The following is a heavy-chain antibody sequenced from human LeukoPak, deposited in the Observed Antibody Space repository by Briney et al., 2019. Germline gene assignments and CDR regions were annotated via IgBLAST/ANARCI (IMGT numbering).Heavy chain of an antibody. Sequence: GDSLKISCKGSGYSFTSYWIGWVRQMPGKGLEWMGIIYPGDSDTTYSPSFQGQVTISADKSISTAYLQWSSLKASDTAMYYCARGRLGYCSGGSCYSGYPDYWGQGTLVTVSS. CDR2: IYPGDSDT. D-gene: IGHD2-15*01. CDR3: ARGRLGYCSGGSCYSGYPDY. CDR1: GYSFTSYW. V-gene: IGHV5-51*01. J-gene: IGHJ4*02.